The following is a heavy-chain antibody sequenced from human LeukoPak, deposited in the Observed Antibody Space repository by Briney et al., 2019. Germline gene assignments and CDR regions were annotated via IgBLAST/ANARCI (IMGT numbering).Heavy chain of an antibody. CDR1: GFTFSTYT. J-gene: IGHJ4*02. D-gene: IGHD4-17*01. Sequence: GGSLRLSCAASGFTFSTYTMNWVRQAQGKGLEWVSSISSSSSYIYYADSVKGRFTISRDNAKNSLYLQMNSLRAEDTAVYYCARDLKADDYGDYGSYFDYWGQGTLVTVSS. CDR2: ISSSSSYI. CDR3: ARDLKADDYGDYGSYFDY. V-gene: IGHV3-21*01.